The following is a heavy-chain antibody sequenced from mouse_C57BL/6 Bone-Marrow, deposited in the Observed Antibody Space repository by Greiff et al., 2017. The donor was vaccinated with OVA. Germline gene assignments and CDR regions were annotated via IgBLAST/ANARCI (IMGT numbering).Heavy chain of an antibody. J-gene: IGHJ2*01. V-gene: IGHV1-22*01. CDR3: ARKSYYYGSSYELFFDY. CDR2: INPNNGGT. D-gene: IGHD1-1*01. Sequence: VQLQQSGPELVKPGASVKMSCKASGYTFTDYNMHWVKQSHGKSLEWIGYINPNNGGTSYNQKFKGKATLTVNKSSSTAYMELRSLTSEDSAVYYCARKSYYYGSSYELFFDYWGQGTTLTVSS. CDR1: GYTFTDYN.